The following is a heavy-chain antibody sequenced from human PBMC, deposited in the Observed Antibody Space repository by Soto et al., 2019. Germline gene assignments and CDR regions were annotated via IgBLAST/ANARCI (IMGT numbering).Heavy chain of an antibody. V-gene: IGHV4-59*01. Sequence: QVQLQESGPGLVKPSETLSLTCTVSGGSISSYYWSWIRQPPGKGLEWIGYIYYSGSTNYNPSLKSRVTISVDTSKNHFSLKLSSVTAADTAVYYCARLPTPPGAGMDVWGQGTTVTVSS. D-gene: IGHD2-8*02. CDR1: GGSISSYY. CDR3: ARLPTPPGAGMDV. CDR2: IYYSGST. J-gene: IGHJ6*02.